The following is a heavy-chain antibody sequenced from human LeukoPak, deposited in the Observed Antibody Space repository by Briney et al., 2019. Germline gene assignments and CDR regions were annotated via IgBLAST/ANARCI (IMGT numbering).Heavy chain of an antibody. D-gene: IGHD2-21*02. CDR1: GFTFTVYY. J-gene: IGHJ4*02. V-gene: IGHV1-2*02. CDR2: INPHSGVT. CDR3: VRDGNELLSKNFDY. Sequence: ASVKVSCKASGFTFTVYYIHWVRQAPGQGLEWMGYINPHSGVTNSPQKFQGRVTMTTDTSISAAYMELSSLISDDTAMYYCVRDGNELLSKNFDYWGQGTVVTVSS.